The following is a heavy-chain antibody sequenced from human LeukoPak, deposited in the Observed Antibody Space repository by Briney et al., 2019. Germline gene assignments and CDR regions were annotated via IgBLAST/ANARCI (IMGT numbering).Heavy chain of an antibody. CDR1: GFTFSTYA. D-gene: IGHD6-19*01. J-gene: IGHJ4*02. Sequence: GGSLRLSCAASGFTFSTYAMSWVRQAPGKGLEGVSGVHGGGGSKYYEDSVKGRFTVYSENSKNILYLEMNSLRSEDTATYYCAKDETLAVAGSYFNYWGQGALVTVSS. CDR2: VHGGGGSK. CDR3: AKDETLAVAGSYFNY. V-gene: IGHV3-23*01.